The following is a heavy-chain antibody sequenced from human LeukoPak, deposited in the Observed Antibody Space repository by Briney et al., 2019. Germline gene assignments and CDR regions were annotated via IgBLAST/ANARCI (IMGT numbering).Heavy chain of an antibody. CDR1: GFTFSSYS. V-gene: IGHV3-21*01. J-gene: IGHJ4*02. Sequence: GGSLRLSCAASGFTFSSYSMNWVRQAPGKGLEWVSSISSSSSYIYYADSVKGRLTISRDNAKNSLYLQMNSLRAEDTAVYYCARVSTVTSFFDYWGQGTLVTVSS. CDR2: ISSSSSYI. D-gene: IGHD4-4*01. CDR3: ARVSTVTSFFDY.